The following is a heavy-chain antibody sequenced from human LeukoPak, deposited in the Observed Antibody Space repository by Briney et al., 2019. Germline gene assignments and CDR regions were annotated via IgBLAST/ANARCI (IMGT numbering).Heavy chain of an antibody. J-gene: IGHJ5*02. D-gene: IGHD6-19*01. CDR2: SYHNGST. V-gene: IGHV4-30-2*01. CDR3: ARVSEWLGSRWFDP. CDR1: GGSISNRGYA. Sequence: SETLSHTCAISGGSISNRGYAWSSIRQPPGKGLEWIGYSYHNGSTYYNPSRKSRVTISVDRSKNQFSLKLSSVTAADTAVYYCARVSEWLGSRWFDPWGQGTLVTVSS.